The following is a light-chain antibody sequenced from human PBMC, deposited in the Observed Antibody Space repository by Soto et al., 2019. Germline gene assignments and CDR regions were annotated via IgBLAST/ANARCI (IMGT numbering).Light chain of an antibody. V-gene: IGKV1-39*01. CDR1: QSISTY. CDR2: AAY. Sequence: DIQMTQSPSSLSAAVGDRVTITCRASQSISTYLNWYQQKPGKAPTLLIYAAYTLESGVPSRFSGSGSGTDFTLTISTLQPEDFATYYCQQSYSIPITIGGGTKVDIK. J-gene: IGKJ4*01. CDR3: QQSYSIPIT.